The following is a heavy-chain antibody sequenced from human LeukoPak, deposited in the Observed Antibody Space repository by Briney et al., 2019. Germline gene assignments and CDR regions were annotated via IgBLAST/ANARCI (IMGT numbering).Heavy chain of an antibody. V-gene: IGHV1-8*02. CDR2: MNPNSGNT. D-gene: IGHD4-23*01. J-gene: IGHJ5*02. CDR3: ARSNYGGKRWFDP. Sequence: ASVKVSCKASGYTFTSYDINWVRQATGQGLEWMGWMNPNSGNTGYAQRFQGRVTMTRDTSISTAYMELSSLRSEDTAVYFCARSNYGGKRWFDPWGQGTLVTVSS. CDR1: GYTFTSYD.